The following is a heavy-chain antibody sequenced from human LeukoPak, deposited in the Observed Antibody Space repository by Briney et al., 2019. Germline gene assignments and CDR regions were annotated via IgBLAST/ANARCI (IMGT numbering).Heavy chain of an antibody. J-gene: IGHJ4*02. CDR2: IGGRSNDI. CDR3: LRGHSVYDFRVY. CDR1: GFTFSDYN. V-gene: IGHV3-48*01. Sequence: PGGSLRLSCAASGFTFSDYNMIWVRQAPGKGPEWVSFIGGRSNDIFYADSVKGRFTISRDNAKNSLYLQMNGLRAEDAAMYYCLRGHSVYDFRVYWGQGTLVTVSS. D-gene: IGHD5/OR15-5a*01.